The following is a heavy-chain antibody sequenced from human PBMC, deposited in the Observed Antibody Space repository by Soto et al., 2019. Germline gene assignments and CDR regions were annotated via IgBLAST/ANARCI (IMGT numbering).Heavy chain of an antibody. CDR3: ARGVGITLFGAVTTGPFFDF. V-gene: IGHV4-31*02. Sequence: WTWIRQHPGEGLEWIGYIYYSGTTYYNPSLRSRVTISSDKSKNQFSLKLSSVTAADMAVYFCARGVGITLFGAVTTGPFFDFWGQGTLVTVSS. CDR2: IYYSGTT. J-gene: IGHJ4*02. D-gene: IGHD3-3*01.